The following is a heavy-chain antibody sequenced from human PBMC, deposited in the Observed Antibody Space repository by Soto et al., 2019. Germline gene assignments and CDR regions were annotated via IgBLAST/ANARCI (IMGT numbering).Heavy chain of an antibody. CDR3: ARTSAAGKYYYGMDV. D-gene: IGHD6-13*01. CDR2: IYPGDSDT. Sequence: PGEPIKISCKGSEYSFTSYWIGWVRQMPGKGLEWMGIIYPGDSDTRYSPSFQGQVTISADKSISTAYLQWSSLKASDTAMYYCARTSAAGKYYYGMDVWGQGTTVTVSS. J-gene: IGHJ6*02. CDR1: EYSFTSYW. V-gene: IGHV5-51*01.